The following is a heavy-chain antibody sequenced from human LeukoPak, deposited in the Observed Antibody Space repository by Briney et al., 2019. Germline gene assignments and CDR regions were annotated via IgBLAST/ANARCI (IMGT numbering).Heavy chain of an antibody. J-gene: IGHJ3*02. V-gene: IGHV3-48*02. CDR3: ASQEAAFDI. CDR2: ISDNSRTI. Sequence: GGSLRLSCAASGFTFNRHSMNWVRQAPGKGLEWVSYISDNSRTIYYADSVKGRFTISRDNGKTSLSLQMNSLRDEDTAVYYCASQEAAFDIWGQGTMVTVSS. CDR1: GFTFNRHS.